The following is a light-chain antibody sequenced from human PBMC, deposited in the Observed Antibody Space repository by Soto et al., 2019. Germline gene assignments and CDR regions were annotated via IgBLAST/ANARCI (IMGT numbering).Light chain of an antibody. CDR3: QHSYNIVT. V-gene: IGKV1-39*01. CDR2: TAS. Sequence: DIQMTQSPSSLSASVGDKVTITCRASQSIGIFLNWYQQKPRKAPQLLIYTASSLQSGVPSRFTASGSGTDFTLTISSLQPEDFATYYCQHSYNIVTFGGGTKVDIK. J-gene: IGKJ4*01. CDR1: QSIGIF.